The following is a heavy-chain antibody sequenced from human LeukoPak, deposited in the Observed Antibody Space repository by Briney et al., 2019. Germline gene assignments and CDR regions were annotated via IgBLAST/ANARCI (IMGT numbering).Heavy chain of an antibody. V-gene: IGHV1-69*05. CDR3: ARDLAPYRTYSAFDI. D-gene: IGHD4-11*01. CDR2: IIPIFGTA. J-gene: IGHJ3*02. Sequence: SVKVSCKASGGTFSSYAISWVRQAPGQGLEWMGGIIPIFGTANYAQKFQGRVTITTDESTSTAYMELSSLRSEDTAVYYCARDLAPYRTYSAFDIWGQGTMVTVSS. CDR1: GGTFSSYA.